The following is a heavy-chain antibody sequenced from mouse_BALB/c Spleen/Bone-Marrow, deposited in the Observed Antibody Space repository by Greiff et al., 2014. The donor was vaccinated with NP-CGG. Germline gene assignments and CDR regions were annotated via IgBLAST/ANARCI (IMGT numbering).Heavy chain of an antibody. V-gene: IGHV1-9*01. J-gene: IGHJ3*01. CDR1: GCTFSRNW. D-gene: IGHD2-4*01. CDR3: ARVGSTMITTAFAY. Sequence: QVQLKESGAELMKPGASVKISCKATGCTFSRNWIEWVKQRPGHGLEWIGEILPGSGSTNYNEKFKGKATFTADTSSNTANMQLSSLTSEDSGVYYCARVGSTMITTAFAYWGQGTLVTVSA. CDR2: ILPGSGST.